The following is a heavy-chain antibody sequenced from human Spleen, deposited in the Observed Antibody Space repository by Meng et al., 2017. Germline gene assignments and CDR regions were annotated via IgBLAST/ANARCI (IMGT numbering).Heavy chain of an antibody. D-gene: IGHD6-19*01. Sequence: QVQLQQWGAGLLEPSETLSLTCVVSGGSISSIDWWSRVRQPPGKGLEWIGEIYHGGDTNYNPSLKSRVTIAIDKSKNQFSLKLSSVTAADTAVYYCASWIYSCGWQWGQGALVTVSS. CDR3: ASWIYSCGWQ. J-gene: IGHJ4*02. V-gene: IGHV4/OR15-8*02. CDR2: IYHGGDT. CDR1: GGSISSIDW.